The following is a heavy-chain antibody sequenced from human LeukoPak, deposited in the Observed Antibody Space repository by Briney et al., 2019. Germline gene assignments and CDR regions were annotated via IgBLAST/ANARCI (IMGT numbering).Heavy chain of an antibody. V-gene: IGHV6-1*01. CDR2: TYYRSQQWHS. CDR3: GRETDFGVVTN. J-gene: IGHJ4*02. Sequence: SQTLSLTCAISGDSVSSNGASWNWIRQSPSRGLKWLGRTYYRSQQWHSDYAPSVKGRITLNPDTSKNQFSLQLNSMTPEDTAVYYCGRETDFGVVTNWGQGTLVTVSS. D-gene: IGHD3-3*01. CDR1: GDSVSSNGAS.